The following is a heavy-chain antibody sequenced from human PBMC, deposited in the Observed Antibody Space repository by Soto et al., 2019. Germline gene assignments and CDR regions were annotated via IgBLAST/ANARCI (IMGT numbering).Heavy chain of an antibody. V-gene: IGHV4-34*01. CDR1: GGSFSGYY. CDR3: ARGDDSSGYDY. CDR2: INHSGST. D-gene: IGHD3-22*01. J-gene: IGHJ4*02. Sequence: SETLSLTCAVYGGSFSGYYWSWIRQPPGKGLEWIGEINHSGSTNYNPSLKSRVTISVDTSKNQFSLKLSSVTAADTAVYYCARGDDSSGYDYWGQGTLVTVSS.